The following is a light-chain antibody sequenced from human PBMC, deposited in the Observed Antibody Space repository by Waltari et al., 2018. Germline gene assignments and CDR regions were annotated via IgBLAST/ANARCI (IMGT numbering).Light chain of an antibody. CDR2: DVS. CDR1: QSVSSNY. CDR3: QQYETSPRT. Sequence: ENVMTQSPGTLSLSPGERATLSCRASQSVSSNYLAWYQQKPGQPPRLLIYDVSTRATGIPDRFSGSGSGTDFTLTISRLEPEDLAVYYCQQYETSPRTFGQGTKVEIK. J-gene: IGKJ1*01. V-gene: IGKV3-20*01.